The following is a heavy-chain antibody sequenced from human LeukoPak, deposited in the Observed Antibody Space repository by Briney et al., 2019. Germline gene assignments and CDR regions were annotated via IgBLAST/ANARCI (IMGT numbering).Heavy chain of an antibody. J-gene: IGHJ4*02. D-gene: IGHD1-14*01. CDR2: IYYSGST. V-gene: IGHV4-59*08. CDR1: GGSISNYY. Sequence: SETLSLTCTVSGGSISNYYCSWLRQPPGKGLEWIGYIYYSGSTNYNPSLKSRDTMSVDMSKNQFSLKLNSVTAADTVVYYCARHSYNRGRDHFNHWGQGTLVTVSS. CDR3: ARHSYNRGRDHFNH.